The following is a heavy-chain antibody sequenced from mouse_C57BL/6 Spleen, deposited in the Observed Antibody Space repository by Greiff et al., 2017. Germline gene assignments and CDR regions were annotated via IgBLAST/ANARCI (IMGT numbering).Heavy chain of an antibody. CDR3: ARGGLDGYYEYFDV. CDR2: INPSTGGT. CDR1: GYSFTGYY. D-gene: IGHD2-3*01. V-gene: IGHV1-42*01. J-gene: IGHJ1*03. Sequence: VQLQQSGPELVKPGASVKISCKASGYSFTGYYMNWVKQSPEKSLEWIGEINPSTGGTTYNQKFKAKATLTVDKSSSTAYMQLTSLTSEDSAVYYCARGGLDGYYEYFDVWGTGTTVTVSS.